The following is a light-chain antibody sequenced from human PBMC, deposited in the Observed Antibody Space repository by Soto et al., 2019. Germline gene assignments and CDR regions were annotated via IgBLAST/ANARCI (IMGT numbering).Light chain of an antibody. J-gene: IGKJ1*01. Sequence: EIVLTQSPGTLSLSPGERATLSCRASQSVNRFLAWFQQKSGQAPRLLIYGATNRATGIPDRFSGSGSETDFTLTINRLEPEDFAVYYCHHYVGSPWAFGQGTKVENK. V-gene: IGKV3-20*01. CDR2: GAT. CDR3: HHYVGSPWA. CDR1: QSVNRF.